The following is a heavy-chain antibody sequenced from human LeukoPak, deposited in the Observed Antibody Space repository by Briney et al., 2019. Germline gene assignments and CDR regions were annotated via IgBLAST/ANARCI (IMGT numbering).Heavy chain of an antibody. CDR1: GGTFSSYA. Sequence: SVKVSCKASGGTFSSYAISWVRQAPGQGLEWMGGIIPIFGTANYAQKFQGRVTITADESTSTAYMELSSLRSEDPAVYYCGGDGKKGVVIVDHGYGAQETLVPVSS. CDR3: GGDGKKGVVIVDHGY. CDR2: IIPIFGTA. V-gene: IGHV1-69*01. J-gene: IGHJ4*02. D-gene: IGHD3-3*01.